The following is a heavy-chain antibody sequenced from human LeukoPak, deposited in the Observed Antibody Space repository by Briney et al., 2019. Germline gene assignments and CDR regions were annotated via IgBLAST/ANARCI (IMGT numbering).Heavy chain of an antibody. Sequence: SETLALTCTVSGGSISSYYWSWIRQPPGKGLEWIGYIYYSGSTNYNPSLKSRVTISVDTSKNQFSLKLSSVTAADTAVYYCARDHYEYSSGNWFDPWGQGTLVTVSS. J-gene: IGHJ5*02. CDR3: ARDHYEYSSGNWFDP. D-gene: IGHD6-19*01. V-gene: IGHV4-59*01. CDR2: IYYSGST. CDR1: GGSISSYY.